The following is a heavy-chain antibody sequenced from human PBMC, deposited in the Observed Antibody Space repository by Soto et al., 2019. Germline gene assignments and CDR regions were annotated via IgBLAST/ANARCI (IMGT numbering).Heavy chain of an antibody. CDR2: IYYSGST. CDR1: GGSISSSSYY. D-gene: IGHD2-8*02. J-gene: IGHJ4*02. Sequence: PSETLSLTRTVSGGSISSSSYYWGWIRQPPGKGLEWIGSIYYSGSTYYNPSLKSRVTISVDTSKNQFSLKLSSVTAADTAVYYCARHLNWFYYFDYWGQGTLVTVSS. CDR3: ARHLNWFYYFDY. V-gene: IGHV4-39*01.